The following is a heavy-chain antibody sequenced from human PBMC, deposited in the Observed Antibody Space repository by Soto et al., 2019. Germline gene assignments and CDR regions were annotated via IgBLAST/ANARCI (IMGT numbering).Heavy chain of an antibody. D-gene: IGHD2-2*01. V-gene: IGHV1-3*01. CDR1: GYTFTSYA. J-gene: IGHJ5*02. Sequence: QVQLVQSGAEVKKPGASVKVSCKASGYTFTSYAMHWVRQAPGQRLEWMGWINAGNGNTKYSQKFQGRVTITRDTSASTAYMELSSLRSEDTAVYYCARAAIVVVPAADNWFDPWGQGTLVTVSS. CDR2: INAGNGNT. CDR3: ARAAIVVVPAADNWFDP.